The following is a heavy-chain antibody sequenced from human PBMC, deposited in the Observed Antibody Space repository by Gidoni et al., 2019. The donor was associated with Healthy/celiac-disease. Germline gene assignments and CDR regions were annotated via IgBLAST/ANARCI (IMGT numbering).Heavy chain of an antibody. V-gene: IGHV5-51*01. CDR3: ARSERRYSEIVYYFDY. J-gene: IGHJ4*02. Sequence: EVQLVQAGAEVQKPGESLKISCKGFGYSFTSDWIGWVRQMPGKGLEWMVIIYPGDSDTRYSPSFQGQVTISADKSISTAYLQWSSLKASDTAMYYCARSERRYSEIVYYFDYWGQGTLVTVSS. D-gene: IGHD2-15*01. CDR1: GYSFTSDW. CDR2: IYPGDSDT.